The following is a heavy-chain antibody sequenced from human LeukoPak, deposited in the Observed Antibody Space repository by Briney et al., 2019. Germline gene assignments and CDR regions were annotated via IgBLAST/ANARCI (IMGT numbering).Heavy chain of an antibody. CDR2: ISSSSSYI. D-gene: IGHD4-17*01. CDR3: ARRFGDYGNWFDP. V-gene: IGHV3-21*01. Sequence: GGSLRLSCAASGFTFSSYSMNWVRQAPGKGREWVSSISSSSSYIYYAVSVKGRFTTSRDNAKNSLYLQMNSLRAEDTAVYYCARRFGDYGNWFDPWGQGTLVTVSS. J-gene: IGHJ5*02. CDR1: GFTFSSYS.